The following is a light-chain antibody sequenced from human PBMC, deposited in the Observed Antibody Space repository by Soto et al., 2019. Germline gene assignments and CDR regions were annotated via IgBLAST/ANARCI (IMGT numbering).Light chain of an antibody. CDR1: QRVSSSY. CDR2: GAS. V-gene: IGKV3-20*01. J-gene: IGKJ2*01. CDR3: QQYGSSPLYT. Sequence: EVVLTQSPGILSLSPGERATLSCRASQRVSSSYLAWYQQKPGQAPRLLIYGASSRATGIPDRFSGSGPGTDFTLTISRLEPEDFAVYYCQQYGSSPLYTFGQGTKLEIK.